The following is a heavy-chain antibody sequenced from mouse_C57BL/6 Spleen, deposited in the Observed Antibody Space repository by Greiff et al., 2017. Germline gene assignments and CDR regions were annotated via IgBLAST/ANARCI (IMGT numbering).Heavy chain of an antibody. V-gene: IGHV1-15*01. CDR1: GYTFTDYE. CDR3: TRVYYSNYRYAMDY. J-gene: IGHJ4*01. D-gene: IGHD2-5*01. CDR2: IDPETGGT. Sequence: QVHVKQSGAELVRPGASVTLSCKASGYTFTDYEMHWVKQTPVHGLEWIGAIDPETGGTAYNQKFKGKAILTADTSSSTAYMELRSLTSEDSAVYYCTRVYYSNYRYAMDYWGQGTSVTVSS.